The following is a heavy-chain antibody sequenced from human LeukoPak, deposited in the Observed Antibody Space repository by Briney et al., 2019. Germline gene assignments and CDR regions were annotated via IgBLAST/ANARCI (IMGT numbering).Heavy chain of an antibody. D-gene: IGHD2-2*01. CDR1: GFTFSSYG. CDR3: AKDGRCSSTSCYAHTMYYFDY. CDR2: IRYDGSNK. J-gene: IGHJ4*02. V-gene: IGHV3-30*02. Sequence: AGGSLRLSCAASGFTFSSYGMHWVRQAPGKGLEWVAFIRYDGSNKYYADSVKGRFTISRDNSKNTLYLQMNSLRAEDTAVYYCAKDGRCSSTSCYAHTMYYFDYWGQGTLVTVSS.